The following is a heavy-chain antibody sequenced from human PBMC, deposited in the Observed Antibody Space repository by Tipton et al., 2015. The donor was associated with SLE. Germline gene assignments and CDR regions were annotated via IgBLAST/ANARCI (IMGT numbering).Heavy chain of an antibody. CDR3: ARSWNDAPPDLGY. CDR2: IYYSGST. V-gene: IGHV4-59*01. Sequence: LRLSCTVSGGSISSYYWSWIRQPPGKGLEWIGYIYYSGSTNYNPSLKSRVTISVDTSKNQFSLKLSSVTAADTAVYYCARSWNDAPPDLGYWGQGTLVTVSS. CDR1: GGSISSYY. D-gene: IGHD1-1*01. J-gene: IGHJ4*02.